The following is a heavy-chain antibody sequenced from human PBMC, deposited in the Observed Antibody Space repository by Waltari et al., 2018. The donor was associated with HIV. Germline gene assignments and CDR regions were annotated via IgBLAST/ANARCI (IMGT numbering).Heavy chain of an antibody. CDR1: GGPISRSSYY. Sequence: QLQLQESGPGLVKPSETLSLPCTVSGGPISRSSYYWGWIRQPPGKGLEWIGSIYYSGSTYYNPSLKSRVTISVDTSKNQFSLKLSSVTAADTAVYYCARERYCSGGSCPFDYWGQGTLVTVSS. CDR3: ARERYCSGGSCPFDY. V-gene: IGHV4-39*07. D-gene: IGHD2-15*01. CDR2: IYYSGST. J-gene: IGHJ4*02.